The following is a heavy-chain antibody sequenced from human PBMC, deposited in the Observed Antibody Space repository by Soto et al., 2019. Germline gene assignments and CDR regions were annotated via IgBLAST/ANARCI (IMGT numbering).Heavy chain of an antibody. CDR1: GFTFSSYA. CDR2: ISGSGGST. Sequence: GVSLRLSCAASGFTFSSYAMSWVRQAPGKGLEWVSAISGSGGSTYYADSVKGRFTIPRDNSKNTLYLQMSSLRAEDTAVYYCAKSKGSSWYRKFDYWGQGTLVNVSS. CDR3: AKSKGSSWYRKFDY. J-gene: IGHJ4*02. D-gene: IGHD6-13*01. V-gene: IGHV3-23*01.